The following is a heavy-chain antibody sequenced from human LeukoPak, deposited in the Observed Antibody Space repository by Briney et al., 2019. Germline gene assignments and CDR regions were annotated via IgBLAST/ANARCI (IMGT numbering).Heavy chain of an antibody. J-gene: IGHJ4*02. CDR1: GGSISSYY. CDR3: ATGVHGIAAAGDYYFDY. V-gene: IGHV4-59*01. Sequence: PSETLSLTCTVSGGSISSYYWSWIRQPPGKGLEWIGYMYYRGNTNYNPSLKSRVTIPIDTPNNQFSLKLSSVTAADTAVYYCATGVHGIAAAGDYYFDYWGQGIPVTVSS. D-gene: IGHD6-13*01. CDR2: MYYRGNT.